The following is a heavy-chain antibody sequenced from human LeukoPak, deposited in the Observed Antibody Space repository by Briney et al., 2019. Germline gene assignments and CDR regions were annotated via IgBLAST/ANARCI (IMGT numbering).Heavy chain of an antibody. CDR1: GGTFSSYA. D-gene: IGHD5-24*01. V-gene: IGHV1-69*13. J-gene: IGHJ6*03. CDR3: ARASDGYNPEYYYYYMDV. Sequence: GASVKVSCKASGGTFSSYAISWVRQAPGQGLEWMGGITPIFGTANYAQKFQGRVTITADESTSTAYMELSSLRSEDTAVYYCARASDGYNPEYYYYYMDVWGKGTTVTISS. CDR2: ITPIFGTA.